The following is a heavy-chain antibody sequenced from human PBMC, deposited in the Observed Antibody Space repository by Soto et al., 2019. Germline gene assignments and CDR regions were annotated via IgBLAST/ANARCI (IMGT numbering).Heavy chain of an antibody. V-gene: IGHV3-30*18. CDR2: ISYDGSNK. J-gene: IGHJ4*02. Sequence: QVQLVESGGGVVQPGRSLRLSCAASGFTFSSYGMHWVRQAPGKGLEWVAVISYDGSNKYYADSVKGRFTISRDNSKNPXXLQMNSLRAEDTAVYYCAKDQGCSGGSCYPWYFDYWGQGTLVTVSS. D-gene: IGHD2-15*01. CDR3: AKDQGCSGGSCYPWYFDY. CDR1: GFTFSSYG.